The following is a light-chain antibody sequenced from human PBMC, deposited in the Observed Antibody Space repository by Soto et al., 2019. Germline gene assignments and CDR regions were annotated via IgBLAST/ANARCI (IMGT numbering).Light chain of an antibody. Sequence: QSALTQPASVSGSPGQSITISCTGTSSDVGSYNLVSWYQQHPGKAPKLMIYEGSKRPSGVSNRSSGSKSGNTASLTISGLQAEDEDDYYCCSYAGSSTYVFGTGTKVTLL. CDR2: EGS. CDR1: SSDVGSYNL. J-gene: IGLJ1*01. CDR3: CSYAGSSTYV. V-gene: IGLV2-23*01.